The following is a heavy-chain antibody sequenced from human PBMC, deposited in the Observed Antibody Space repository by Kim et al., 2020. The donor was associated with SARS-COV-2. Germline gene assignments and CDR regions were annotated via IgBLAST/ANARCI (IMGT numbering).Heavy chain of an antibody. CDR2: ISSSSSYI. J-gene: IGHJ4*02. V-gene: IGHV3-21*01. CDR3: ARGGDIVVVPAAKGESDFDY. D-gene: IGHD2-2*01. Sequence: GGSLRLSCAASGFTFSSYSMNWVRQAPGKGLEWVSSISSSSSYIYYADSVKGRFTISRDNAKNSLYLQMNSLRAEDTAVYYCARGGDIVVVPAAKGESDFDYWGQGTLVTVSS. CDR1: GFTFSSYS.